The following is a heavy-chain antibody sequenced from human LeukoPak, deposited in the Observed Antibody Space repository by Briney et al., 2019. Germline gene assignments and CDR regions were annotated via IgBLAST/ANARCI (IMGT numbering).Heavy chain of an antibody. J-gene: IGHJ3*01. D-gene: IGHD6-13*01. CDR3: ARADSSSWPGEAFDA. CDR2: ISADGSNE. CDR1: GFTFGSFG. V-gene: IGHV3-30*03. Sequence: GGSLRLSCVASGFTFGSFGMHWVRQAPGKGLEWVALISADGSNEYYADSVKGRFTISRDNSKNTLYPQMNSLRAEDTAVYYCARADSSSWPGEAFDAWGQGTMVTVSS.